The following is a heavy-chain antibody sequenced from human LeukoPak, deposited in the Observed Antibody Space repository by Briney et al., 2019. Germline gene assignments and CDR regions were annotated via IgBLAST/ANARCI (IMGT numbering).Heavy chain of an antibody. Sequence: AGGSLRLSCAASGFTFSSFSMIWVRQAPGKGLEWVSSTSSSSAYTFYAESGKGRFTISRDNAKNTVFLQMGSLRGEDTAVYYCARCYYDGSGFYYYFDYWGQGTLVTVSS. CDR2: TSSSSAYT. CDR1: GFTFSSFS. V-gene: IGHV3-21*04. D-gene: IGHD3-22*01. J-gene: IGHJ4*02. CDR3: ARCYYDGSGFYYYFDY.